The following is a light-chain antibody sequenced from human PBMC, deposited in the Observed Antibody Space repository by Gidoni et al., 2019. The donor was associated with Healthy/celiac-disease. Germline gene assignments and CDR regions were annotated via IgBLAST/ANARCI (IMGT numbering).Light chain of an antibody. J-gene: IGKJ2*01. CDR3: QQRSNWPLLYT. CDR1: QSVSSY. V-gene: IGKV3-11*01. Sequence: DTVFTQAPATLCLSPGNRATLSCRASQSVSSYLAWYQQKPGQAPRLLIYDASNRATGIPARFSGSGSGTDFTLTISSLEPEDFAVYYCQQRSNWPLLYTFGQGTKLEIK. CDR2: DAS.